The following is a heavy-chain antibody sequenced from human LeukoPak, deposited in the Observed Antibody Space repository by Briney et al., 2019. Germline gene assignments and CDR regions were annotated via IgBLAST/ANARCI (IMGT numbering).Heavy chain of an antibody. V-gene: IGHV3-23*01. CDR3: AGSYSDNWYCFAY. Sequence: GGSLRLSCAASGFTFSGFAMSWVRQAPGTGLEWVSAISDGGGSINYADSVKGRFTISRDNSKNTLSLQMNSLRAEDTALYYCAGSYSDNWYCFAYWGQRTLVTVSS. CDR2: ISDGGGSI. CDR1: GFTFSGFA. D-gene: IGHD1-1*01. J-gene: IGHJ4*02.